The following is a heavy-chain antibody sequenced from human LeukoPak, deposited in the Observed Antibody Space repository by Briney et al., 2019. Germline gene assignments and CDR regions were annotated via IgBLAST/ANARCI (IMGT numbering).Heavy chain of an antibody. Sequence: SETLSLTCAVYGGSFSGYYWSWIRQPPGKGLEWIGEINHSGSTNYNPSLKSRVTISVDTSKNQFSLKLSSVTAADTAVCYCASGGYYDILTGHDYWGQGTLVTVSS. CDR1: GGSFSGYY. V-gene: IGHV4-34*01. D-gene: IGHD3-9*01. J-gene: IGHJ4*02. CDR3: ASGGYYDILTGHDY. CDR2: INHSGST.